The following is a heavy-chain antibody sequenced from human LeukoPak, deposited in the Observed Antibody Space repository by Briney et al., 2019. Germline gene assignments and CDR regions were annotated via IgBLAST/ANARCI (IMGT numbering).Heavy chain of an antibody. CDR1: GFTFSSYS. Sequence: GGSLRLSCAASGFTFSSYSMNWVRQAPGKGLEWVSSISGSSYYIYYADSVKGRFTTSRDNAKNTLYLQMNSLRAEDTAVYYCAADWSGAFDIWGQGTMVTVSS. CDR2: ISGSSYYI. CDR3: AADWSGAFDI. J-gene: IGHJ3*02. V-gene: IGHV3-21*01. D-gene: IGHD3-9*01.